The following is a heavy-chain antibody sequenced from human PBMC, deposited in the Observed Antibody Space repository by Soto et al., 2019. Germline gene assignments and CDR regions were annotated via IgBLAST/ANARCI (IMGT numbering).Heavy chain of an antibody. CDR3: AKAYCTNGVCSGYYGMDV. Sequence: SCAASGFTFSSYGMHWVRQAPGKGLEWVAVISYDGSNKYYADSVKGRFTISRDNSKNTLYLQMNSLRAEDTAVYYCAKAYCTNGVCSGYYGMDVWGQGTTVTVSS. CDR2: ISYDGSNK. CDR1: GFTFSSYG. J-gene: IGHJ6*02. V-gene: IGHV3-30*18. D-gene: IGHD2-8*01.